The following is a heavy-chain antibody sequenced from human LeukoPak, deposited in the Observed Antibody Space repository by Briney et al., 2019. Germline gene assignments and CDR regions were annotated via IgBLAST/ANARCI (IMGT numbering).Heavy chain of an antibody. D-gene: IGHD3-10*01. Sequence: GGSLRLSCAASGIIVSSNYMSWVRQAPGKGLEWVSVIYSGGSTYYADSVKGRFTISRDNSKNTLYLQMNSLRAEDTAVYYCARDIAFDYYGSGSYSSYYYGMDVWGQGTTVTVSS. CDR1: GIIVSSNY. CDR3: ARDIAFDYYGSGSYSSYYYGMDV. V-gene: IGHV3-66*01. CDR2: IYSGGST. J-gene: IGHJ6*02.